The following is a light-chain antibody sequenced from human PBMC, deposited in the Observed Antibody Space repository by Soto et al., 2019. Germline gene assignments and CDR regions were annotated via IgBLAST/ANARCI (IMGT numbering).Light chain of an antibody. J-gene: IGLJ2*01. Sequence: QSVLTQPASVSGSPGQSITISCTGTSSDVGAYNYVSWYQQHPGKAPKLMIFEVSDRPSGVSNRFSGSKSGNTASLTISGLLAEDEADYYCSSYTSSNTLVFGGGTKVTVL. CDR3: SSYTSSNTLV. V-gene: IGLV2-14*01. CDR1: SSDVGAYNY. CDR2: EVS.